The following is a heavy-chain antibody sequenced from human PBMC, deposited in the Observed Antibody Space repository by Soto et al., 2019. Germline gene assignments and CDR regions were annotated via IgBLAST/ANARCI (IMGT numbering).Heavy chain of an antibody. D-gene: IGHD5-18*01. V-gene: IGHV4-34*01. Sequence: SETLSLTCAVYGGSFSGYYWSWIRQPPGKGLEWIGEINHSGSTNYNPSLKSRVTISVDTSKNQFSLKLSSVTAADTAVYYCARVVDTAMVTLTEGMDVWGQGTTVTVSS. J-gene: IGHJ6*02. CDR1: GGSFSGYY. CDR2: INHSGST. CDR3: ARVVDTAMVTLTEGMDV.